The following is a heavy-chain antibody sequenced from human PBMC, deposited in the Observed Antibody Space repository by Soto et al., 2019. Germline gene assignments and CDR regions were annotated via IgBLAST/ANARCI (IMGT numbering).Heavy chain of an antibody. CDR2: ISGSGGST. CDR3: AKDGTIFGVVIEYYFDY. J-gene: IGHJ4*02. V-gene: IGHV3-23*01. CDR1: GFTFSSYA. D-gene: IGHD3-3*01. Sequence: PGGSLRLSCAASGFTFSSYAMSWVRQAPGKGLEWVSAISGSGGSTYYADSVKGRFTISRDNSKNTLYLQMNSLRAEDTAVYYCAKDGTIFGVVIEYYFDYWGQGTLVTVSS.